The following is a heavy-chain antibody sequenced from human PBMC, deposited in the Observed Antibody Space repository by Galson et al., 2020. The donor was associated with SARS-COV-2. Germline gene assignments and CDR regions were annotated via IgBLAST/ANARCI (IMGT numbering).Heavy chain of an antibody. CDR2: ISSSSIYI. D-gene: IGHD6-13*01. CDR3: ASQQLAMDS. Sequence: GGSLRLSCAASGFTFSSYSMNWVRQAPAKGLEWVSSISSSSIYIYYADSVKGRFTISRDNAKNSLYLQMDSLKAEDTAVYYCASQQLAMDSWGQGTLVTVSS. CDR1: GFTFSSYS. J-gene: IGHJ4*02. V-gene: IGHV3-21*01.